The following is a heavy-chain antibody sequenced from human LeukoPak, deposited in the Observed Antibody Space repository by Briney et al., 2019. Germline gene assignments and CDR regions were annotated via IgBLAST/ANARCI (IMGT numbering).Heavy chain of an antibody. Sequence: PGGSLRLSCAASGFTFSRNVMHWLRQAPGKGLEWGALISYDGNNKFYAHSVKGLFPIYRDNSRNTLYLQVNSLGGEDAAVYSCARGGIPTGPYYYFYYMDVWGKGTAVTVSS. CDR3: ARGGIPTGPYYYFYYMDV. CDR2: ISYDGNNK. V-gene: IGHV3-30*16. CDR1: GFTFSRNV. D-gene: IGHD3-10*01. J-gene: IGHJ6*03.